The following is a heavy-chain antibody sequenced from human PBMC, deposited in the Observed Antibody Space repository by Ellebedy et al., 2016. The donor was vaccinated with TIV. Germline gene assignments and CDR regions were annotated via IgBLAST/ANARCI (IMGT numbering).Heavy chain of an antibody. Sequence: MPGGSLRLSCNVSGGSITSYFWTWIRQTPGKGLEWIGYVYYTGTTDYNPSLKSRVTISLDTSKNQFSLKLSSVTAADTAVYYCARLVARDYFDDWGQGTLVTVSS. CDR2: VYYTGTT. J-gene: IGHJ4*02. D-gene: IGHD2-15*01. CDR1: GGSITSYF. CDR3: ARLVARDYFDD. V-gene: IGHV4-59*08.